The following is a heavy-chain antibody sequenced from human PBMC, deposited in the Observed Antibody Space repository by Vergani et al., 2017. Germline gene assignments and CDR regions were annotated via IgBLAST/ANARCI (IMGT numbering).Heavy chain of an antibody. CDR2: IKNTGDST. J-gene: IGHJ4*02. CDR3: ASSGSYGEDYFDY. CDR1: GFTFSSHA. Sequence: EVQLLQSEGAVVQPGGSLRLSCVASGFTFSSHAMSWVRQGHGQGLEWVSSIKNTGDSTHYADSVKGRFTISRDNSKNTLYLQMNSLRPEDTALYHCASSGSYGEDYFDYWGQGTLVTVSS. V-gene: IGHV3-23*01. D-gene: IGHD1-26*01.